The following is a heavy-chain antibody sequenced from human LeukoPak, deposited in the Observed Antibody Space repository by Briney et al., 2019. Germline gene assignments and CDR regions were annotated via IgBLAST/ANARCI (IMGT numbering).Heavy chain of an antibody. V-gene: IGHV3-43*02. CDR2: ISGDGGST. Sequence: PGGSLRLSCAASGITFRSYGMHWVRQAPGKGLEWVSLISGDGGSTFYADSVRGRFTISRDNTRKSLSLQMSSLRSEDTALYYCARESETSGWYDYWGQGTLVTVSS. CDR3: ARESETSGWYDY. J-gene: IGHJ4*02. CDR1: GITFRSYG. D-gene: IGHD6-19*01.